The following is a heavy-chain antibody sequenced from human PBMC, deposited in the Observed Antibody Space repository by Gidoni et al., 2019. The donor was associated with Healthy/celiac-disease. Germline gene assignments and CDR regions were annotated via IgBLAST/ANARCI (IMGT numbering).Heavy chain of an antibody. V-gene: IGHV4-34*01. CDR3: ARGPRSTMVRGEGYYMDV. CDR2: INHSGST. D-gene: IGHD3-10*01. CDR1: GGSFRGYY. J-gene: IGHJ6*03. Sequence: QVQLQQGGAGLLKPSETLSLTCAVYGGSFRGYYWSCIREPPGKGLEWIGEINHSGSTNYNPSLKSRVTISVDTSKNQFSLKLSSVTAADTAVYYCARGPRSTMVRGEGYYMDVWGKGTTVTVSS.